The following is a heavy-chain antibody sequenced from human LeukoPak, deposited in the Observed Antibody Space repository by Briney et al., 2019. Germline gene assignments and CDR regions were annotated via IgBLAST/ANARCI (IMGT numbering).Heavy chain of an antibody. Sequence: KTGGFLRLSCAASGFIFSNYNMNWVRQAPGKGLEWVSYVSSSSSTINYADSVKGRFTISRDNAKNSLSLQMSSLRAEDTAVYYCARNSIFDFWSGYYPYWGQGTLVTVSS. V-gene: IGHV3-48*01. D-gene: IGHD3-3*01. CDR2: VSSSSSTI. CDR1: GFIFSNYN. J-gene: IGHJ4*02. CDR3: ARNSIFDFWSGYYPY.